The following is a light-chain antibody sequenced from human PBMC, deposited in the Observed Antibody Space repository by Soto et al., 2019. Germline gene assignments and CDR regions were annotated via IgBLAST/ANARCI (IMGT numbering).Light chain of an antibody. Sequence: QSVLSQPASVSGTPGQSTTISRSASSSDVTNYHYVSWYRQHPGMASNLIILQVRHHPPGVSIRFSGANSVNTASLTITGLQAEDEADYYCTSYLYSSGHFVFGTGTKVIVL. V-gene: IGLV2-14*01. CDR2: QVR. CDR3: TSYLYSSGHFV. CDR1: SSDVTNYHY. J-gene: IGLJ1*01.